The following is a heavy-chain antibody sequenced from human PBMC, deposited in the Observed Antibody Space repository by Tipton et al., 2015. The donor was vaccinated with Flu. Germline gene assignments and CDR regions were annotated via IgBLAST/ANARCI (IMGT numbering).Heavy chain of an antibody. V-gene: IGHV3-7*01. D-gene: IGHD2-8*02. CDR2: IKEDASER. J-gene: IGHJ4*02. CDR3: ATRSGGFFDY. Sequence: SLRLSCATSEITFSNYGFHWVRQAPGKGLEWVAHIKEDASERYYVDSVKGRFTISRDNAQNSLFLQMNSLRAEDTAVYYCATRSGGFFDYWGQGTLVTVSS. CDR1: EITFSNYG.